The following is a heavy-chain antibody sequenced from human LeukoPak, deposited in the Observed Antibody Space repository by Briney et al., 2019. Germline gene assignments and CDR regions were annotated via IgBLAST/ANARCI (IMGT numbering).Heavy chain of an antibody. D-gene: IGHD3-3*01. CDR2: IYHSGST. J-gene: IGHJ4*02. V-gene: IGHV4-39*07. CDR1: GGSISSGDYY. Sequence: PSETLSLTCTVSGGSISSGDYYWGWIRQPPGKGLEWIGSIYHSGSTYYNPSLKSRVTISVDTSKNQFSLKLSSVTAADTAVYYCATHAETTYYDFWSGYSPSYFDYWGQGTLVTVSS. CDR3: ATHAETTYYDFWSGYSPSYFDY.